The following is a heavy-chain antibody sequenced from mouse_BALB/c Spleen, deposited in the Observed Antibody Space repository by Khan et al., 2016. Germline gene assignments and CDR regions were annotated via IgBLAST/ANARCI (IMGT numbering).Heavy chain of an antibody. V-gene: IGHV10-1*02. CDR3: LILKSYAMDY. Sequence: EVQLVEPGGGLVQPKGSLKLSCAASGFTFNTYAMNWVRQAPGKGLEWVARIRSKSNNYATYYADSVKDRFTISRDDSQSMLYLQMNNLKTEDTSMYYCLILKSYAMDYWCQVTSVTVSS. CDR1: GFTFNTYA. D-gene: IGHD6-2*01. J-gene: IGHJ4*01. CDR2: IRSKSNNYAT.